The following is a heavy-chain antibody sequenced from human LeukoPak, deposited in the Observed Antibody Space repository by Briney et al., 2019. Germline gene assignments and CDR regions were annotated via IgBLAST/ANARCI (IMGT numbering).Heavy chain of an antibody. Sequence: SETLSLTCTVSGGSISGYYWSWIRQPPGKGQEWIGYIYHNGGTNYNPSLQSRLTISVDTSKNQFSLKLSSVTAADTAVYYCARHLRAVAGGRYFDYWGQGTQVTVSS. J-gene: IGHJ4*02. CDR1: GGSISGYY. CDR3: ARHLRAVAGGRYFDY. V-gene: IGHV4-59*08. D-gene: IGHD6-19*01. CDR2: IYHNGGT.